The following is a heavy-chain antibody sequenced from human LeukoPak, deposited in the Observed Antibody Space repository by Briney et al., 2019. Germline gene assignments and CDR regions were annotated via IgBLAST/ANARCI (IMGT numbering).Heavy chain of an antibody. CDR2: ISGSGGST. Sequence: GALRLSCAASGFTFSSYAMSWVRQAPGKGLEWVSAISGSGGSTYYADSVEGRFTISRDNSKNTLYLQMNSLRAEDTAVYYCAKSHWGNYYDSSGSPYWGQGTLVTVSS. CDR3: AKSHWGNYYDSSGSPY. V-gene: IGHV3-23*01. J-gene: IGHJ4*02. CDR1: GFTFSSYA. D-gene: IGHD3-22*01.